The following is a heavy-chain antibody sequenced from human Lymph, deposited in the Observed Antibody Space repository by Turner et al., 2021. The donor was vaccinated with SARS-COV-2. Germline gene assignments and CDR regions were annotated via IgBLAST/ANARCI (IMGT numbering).Heavy chain of an antibody. D-gene: IGHD3-3*01. CDR3: ARVGVRFEWSDGYHYYYAMDV. CDR1: GFTFSSYW. V-gene: IGHV3-7*03. Sequence: EVQLVESGGGLVQPGGSLRLSCAASGFTFSSYWMSWVRQAPGKGLEWVANIKQDGSEKYYVDSVKGRFTISRDNAMNSLYLQMNSLRADDTAVYFCARVGVRFEWSDGYHYYYAMDVWGQGTTVTVSS. CDR2: IKQDGSEK. J-gene: IGHJ6*02.